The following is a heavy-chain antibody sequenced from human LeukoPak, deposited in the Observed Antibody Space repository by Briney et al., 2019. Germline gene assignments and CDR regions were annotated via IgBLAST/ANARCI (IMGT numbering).Heavy chain of an antibody. Sequence: ASVKVSCKASGYTFTSYGINWVRQAPGQGLEWMGWIRAYNGNTNYAQKLQGRVTMTTDTSTSTAYMELRSLRSDDTAVYYCARGPGGRSGYYPLEDYYYYHYMDVWGKGTTVTVSS. J-gene: IGHJ6*03. CDR1: GYTFTSYG. V-gene: IGHV1-18*01. D-gene: IGHD3-22*01. CDR3: ARGPGGRSGYYPLEDYYYYHYMDV. CDR2: IRAYNGNT.